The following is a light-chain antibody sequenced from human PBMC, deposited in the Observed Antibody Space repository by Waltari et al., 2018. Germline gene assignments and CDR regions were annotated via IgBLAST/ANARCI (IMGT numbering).Light chain of an antibody. CDR2: SNN. J-gene: IGLJ2*01. Sequence: QSVLTQPPSASGTPGQRVTISCSGSSSNIGSNTVNWYQQLPGTAPKLLIYSNNQRPSVVPDRFSGSKSGTSASLAISGLQSEDEADYYCAVWDDSLNGPVFGGGTKLTVL. V-gene: IGLV1-44*01. CDR1: SSNIGSNT. CDR3: AVWDDSLNGPV.